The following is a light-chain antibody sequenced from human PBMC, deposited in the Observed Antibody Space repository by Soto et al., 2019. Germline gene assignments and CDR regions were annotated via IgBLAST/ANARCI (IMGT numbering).Light chain of an antibody. J-gene: IGLJ2*01. CDR1: RSDIGAYNY. CDR2: DVN. V-gene: IGLV2-14*03. Sequence: QSVLTQPASVSGSPGQWITISCTGTRSDIGAYNYVSWYQHHPGKAPKVLIYDVNYRPSGVSSRFSGSKSGSTASLTISGLQAEDEAQYYCRSCTTSSTLVFGGGTKVTVL. CDR3: RSCTTSSTLV.